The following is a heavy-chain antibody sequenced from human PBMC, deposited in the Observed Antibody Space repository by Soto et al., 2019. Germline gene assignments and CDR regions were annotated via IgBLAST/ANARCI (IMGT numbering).Heavy chain of an antibody. D-gene: IGHD3-10*01. CDR1: GYNFLNYW. CDR3: TGGLYYNF. J-gene: IGHJ4*02. CDR2: IFPADSDT. Sequence: PGESLKISCKGSGYNFLNYWIGWVRQMPGKGLEWMGIIFPADSDTRYSPSFKGQVTISADRSINTAYLQWSTLKASDTAIYYCTGGLYYNFWGQGTLVTVSS. V-gene: IGHV5-51*01.